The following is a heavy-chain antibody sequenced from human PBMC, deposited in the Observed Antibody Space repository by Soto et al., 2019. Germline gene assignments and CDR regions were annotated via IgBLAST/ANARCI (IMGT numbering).Heavy chain of an antibody. Sequence: QVQLVQSGAEVKKPGSSVKVSCTASGGTFSSYTISWVRQAPGQGLEWMGRIIPILGIANYAQKFQGRVTITADKSTSTAYMELSSLRSEDTAVYYCARDQGEGGMDVWGQGTTVTVSS. D-gene: IGHD1-26*01. CDR3: ARDQGEGGMDV. CDR2: IIPILGIA. CDR1: GGTFSSYT. V-gene: IGHV1-69*08. J-gene: IGHJ6*02.